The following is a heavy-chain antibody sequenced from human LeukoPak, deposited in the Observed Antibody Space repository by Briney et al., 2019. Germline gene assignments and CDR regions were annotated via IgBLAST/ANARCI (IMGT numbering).Heavy chain of an antibody. Sequence: PSETLSLTCTVSGGSISSSGYYWGWIRQPPGKGLEWIGSIYYSGSTYYNPSLKSRVTISVDTSKNQFSLKLSSVTAADTAVYYCAREDSPGIAAAEGGWMGIIFDYWGQGTLVTVSS. V-gene: IGHV4-39*02. J-gene: IGHJ4*02. D-gene: IGHD6-13*01. CDR2: IYYSGST. CDR3: AREDSPGIAAAEGGWMGIIFDY. CDR1: GGSISSSGYY.